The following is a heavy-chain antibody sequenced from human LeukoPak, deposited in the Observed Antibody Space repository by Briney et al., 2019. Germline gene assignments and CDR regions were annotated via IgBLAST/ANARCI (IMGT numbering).Heavy chain of an antibody. J-gene: IGHJ4*02. CDR2: ISSSSSYI. CDR1: GFTFSSYA. V-gene: IGHV3-21*01. CDR3: ARVGTVTTLAFTDC. Sequence: PGRSLRLSCAASGFTFSSYAMHWVRQAPGKGLEWVSPISSSSSYIYYADSVKGRFTISRDNAKNSLYLQMNSLRAEDTAVYYCARVGTVTTLAFTDCRGQGTLVTVSS. D-gene: IGHD4-17*01.